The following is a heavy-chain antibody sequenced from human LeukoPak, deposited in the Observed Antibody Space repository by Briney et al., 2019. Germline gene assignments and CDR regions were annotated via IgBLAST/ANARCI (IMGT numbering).Heavy chain of an antibody. CDR1: GFTFSSSA. D-gene: IGHD5-24*01. CDR2: ISNNGGYT. J-gene: IGHJ4*02. CDR3: ARDGEMATITCGDY. Sequence: GGSLRLSCAASGFTFSSSAMSWVRQAPGKGLEWVSAISNNGGYTYYADSVQGRFTISRDNSKSTLCLQMNSLRAEDTAVYYCARDGEMATITCGDYWGQGTLVTVSS. V-gene: IGHV3-23*01.